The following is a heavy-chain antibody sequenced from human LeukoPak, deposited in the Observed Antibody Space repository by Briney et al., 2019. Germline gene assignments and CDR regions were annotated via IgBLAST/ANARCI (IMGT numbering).Heavy chain of an antibody. D-gene: IGHD3-9*01. CDR2: IYYSGST. Sequence: SETLSLTCTVSGGSISSYYWSWIRQPPGKGLEWIGYIYYSGSTNYNPSLKSRVTISVDTSKNLFSLRLSSVTAADTAVYYCARGGIRNYDILFNAFDIWGQGTMVTVFS. V-gene: IGHV4-59*01. J-gene: IGHJ3*02. CDR3: ARGGIRNYDILFNAFDI. CDR1: GGSISSYY.